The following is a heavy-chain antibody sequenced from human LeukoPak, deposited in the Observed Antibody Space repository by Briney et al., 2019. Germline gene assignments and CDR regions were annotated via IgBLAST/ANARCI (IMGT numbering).Heavy chain of an antibody. Sequence: SETLSLTCAVSGVSISSSNSYWSWIRQPAGKGLEWIGRIYTSGSTYYNPSLKSRVTISVDTSKNQFSLKLSSVTAADTAVYYCARVCPLRTDHMKTYYYYMDVWGKGTTVTVSS. CDR1: GVSISSSNSY. V-gene: IGHV4-61*02. D-gene: IGHD1-14*01. CDR2: IYTSGST. CDR3: ARVCPLRTDHMKTYYYYMDV. J-gene: IGHJ6*03.